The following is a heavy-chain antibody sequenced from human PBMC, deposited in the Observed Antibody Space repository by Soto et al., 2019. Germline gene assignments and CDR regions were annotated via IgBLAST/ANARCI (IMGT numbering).Heavy chain of an antibody. CDR2: IGYSGST. CDR3: ARDRSGNRSRRARHFDY. CDR1: GGSVSVGGYY. Sequence: SETLSLTCSVSGGSVSVGGYYWTWIRQLPGKGLEWIGNIGYSGSTSYNPSLKSRLTISVDTSKNQFSLILTSVTAADTAFYYCARDRSGNRSRRARHFDYWGPGTLVTVSS. V-gene: IGHV4-31*03. J-gene: IGHJ4*02.